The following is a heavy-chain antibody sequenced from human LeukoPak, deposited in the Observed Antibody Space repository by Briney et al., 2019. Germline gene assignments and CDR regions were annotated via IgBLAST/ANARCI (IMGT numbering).Heavy chain of an antibody. D-gene: IGHD3/OR15-3a*01. Sequence: SETLSLTCTVSGYSISSGYYWGWIRQPPGKGLEWIGSIYHSGSTYYNPSLKSRVTISVDTSKNQFSLKLSSVTAADTAVYYCARDQGLGYYFDYWGQGTLVTVSS. CDR3: ARDQGLGYYFDY. V-gene: IGHV4-38-2*02. CDR2: IYHSGST. CDR1: GYSISSGYY. J-gene: IGHJ4*02.